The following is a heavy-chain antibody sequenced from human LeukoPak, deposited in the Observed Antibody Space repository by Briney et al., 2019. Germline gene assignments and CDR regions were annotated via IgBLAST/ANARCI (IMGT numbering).Heavy chain of an antibody. J-gene: IGHJ4*02. D-gene: IGHD3-10*01. V-gene: IGHV4-59*08. Sequence: PSETLSLTCTVSGGSISSYYWSWIRQPPGKGLEWIGYIYYSGSTNYNPSLKSRVTISVDTSKNQFSLKLSSVTAADTAVYYCARPTMVRGVIDYWGQGTLVTVSS. CDR2: IYYSGST. CDR3: ARPTMVRGVIDY. CDR1: GGSISSYY.